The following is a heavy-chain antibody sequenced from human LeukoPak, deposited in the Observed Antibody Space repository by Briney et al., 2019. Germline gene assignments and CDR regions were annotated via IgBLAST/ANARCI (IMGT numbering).Heavy chain of an antibody. CDR2: IYPGDSDT. Sequence: GESLKISCKGSGYSFTSYWIGWVRQMPGKGLEWMGIIYPGDSDTRYSPSFQGQVTISADKSISTAYLQWSSLKASDTAMYYCASRDRGYSYGSGIDYWGQGTLVTVSS. J-gene: IGHJ4*02. D-gene: IGHD5-18*01. CDR3: ASRDRGYSYGSGIDY. V-gene: IGHV5-51*01. CDR1: GYSFTSYW.